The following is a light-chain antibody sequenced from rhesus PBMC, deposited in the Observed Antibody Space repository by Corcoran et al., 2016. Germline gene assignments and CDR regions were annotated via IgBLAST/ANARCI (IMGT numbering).Light chain of an antibody. CDR3: QQYKNFPPT. CDR1: QAIKNY. CDR2: YTS. V-gene: IGKV1-66*01. J-gene: IGKJ4*01. Sequence: DIQMTQSPSSLSASVGDRVTVTCRASQAIKNYGSWYQQKPGKAPKPLILYTSSLETGVPSRCSGSRSRTYYILTISTLQPEDFETYYCQQYKNFPPTFGGGTKVDLK.